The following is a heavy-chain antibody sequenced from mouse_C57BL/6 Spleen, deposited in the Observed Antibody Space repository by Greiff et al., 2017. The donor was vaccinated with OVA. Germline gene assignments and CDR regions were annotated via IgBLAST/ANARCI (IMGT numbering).Heavy chain of an antibody. J-gene: IGHJ2*01. CDR1: GYTFTSYW. Sequence: QVQLQQPGAELVKPGASVKLSCKASGYTFTSYWMHWVKQRPGQGLEWIGMIHPNSGSTNYNEKFKSKATLTVDKSSSTAYMQLSSLTSEDSAVYYCARGGIYYDYDDYFDYWGQGTTLTVSS. CDR2: IHPNSGST. CDR3: ARGGIYYDYDDYFDY. V-gene: IGHV1-64*01. D-gene: IGHD2-4*01.